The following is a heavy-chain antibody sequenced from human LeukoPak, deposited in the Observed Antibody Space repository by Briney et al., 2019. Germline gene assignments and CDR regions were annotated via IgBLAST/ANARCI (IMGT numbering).Heavy chain of an antibody. J-gene: IGHJ4*02. Sequence: GGSLRLSCAASGFTFSSYAMSWVRQAPGKGLEWVSAMSGTGGSTYYADSVKGHFTISRDNSKNTLYLQMNSLRAEDTAIYYCARYNSLIDYWGQGTLVTVSS. CDR2: MSGTGGST. V-gene: IGHV3-23*01. D-gene: IGHD6-6*01. CDR1: GFTFSSYA. CDR3: ARYNSLIDY.